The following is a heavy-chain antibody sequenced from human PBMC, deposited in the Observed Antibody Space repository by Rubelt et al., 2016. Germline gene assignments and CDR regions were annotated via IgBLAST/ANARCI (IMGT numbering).Heavy chain of an antibody. D-gene: IGHD1-26*01. V-gene: IGHV3-33*01. CDR2: IWYDGSNK. CDR1: GFTFSSYG. J-gene: IGHJ4*02. Sequence: GGVVQPGRSLRLSCAASGFTFSSYGMHWVRQAPGKGLEWVAVIWYDGSNKNYADSVKGRFTISRDNSKNTLYLQMNSLRAGDTAVYYCARGGMGGSTGYVDHWGQGTLVTVSS. CDR3: ARGGMGGSTGYVDH.